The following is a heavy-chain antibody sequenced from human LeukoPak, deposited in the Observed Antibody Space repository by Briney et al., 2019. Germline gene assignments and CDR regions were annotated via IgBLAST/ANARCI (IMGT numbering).Heavy chain of an antibody. J-gene: IGHJ6*03. CDR3: ARRSEFGVLYYMDV. CDR1: GFTFSTYS. CDR2: ISSSSGTI. V-gene: IGHV3-48*01. D-gene: IGHD3-16*01. Sequence: PGGSPRLSCAASGFTFSTYSVNWVRQAPGKGLEWVSYISSSSGTIYYADSVKGRFTISRDNAKNSLYLQMNSLRAEDTAVYYCARRSEFGVLYYMDVWGKGTTVTVSS.